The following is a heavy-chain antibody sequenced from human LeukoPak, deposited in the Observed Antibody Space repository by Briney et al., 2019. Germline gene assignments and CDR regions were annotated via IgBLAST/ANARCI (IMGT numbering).Heavy chain of an antibody. J-gene: IGHJ4*02. CDR3: ANEMNWSFGY. CDR1: GFTFSHYW. V-gene: IGHV3-7*02. D-gene: IGHD1-1*01. Sequence: GGALRLSCAASGFTFSHYWMSWVRQAPGKGLEWVATIKPDGSYNDYVDSVKGRFTISRDNAKNSLYLQMSSLRAEDTAVYYCANEMNWSFGYWGQGTLVTVSA. CDR2: IKPDGSYN.